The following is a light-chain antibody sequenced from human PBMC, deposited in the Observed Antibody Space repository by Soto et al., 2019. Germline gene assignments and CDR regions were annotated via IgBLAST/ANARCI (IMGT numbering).Light chain of an antibody. Sequence: QSALTQPPSASGSLGQSVTISCTGTSSDVGGYNYVSWYQQHPGKAPKLMIYEVSKRPSGVPDRFSGSKSDNTASLTVSGLQAEDEAEYYCSSFGGGNNLLFGGGTKLTVL. CDR1: SSDVGGYNY. CDR3: SSFGGGNNLL. V-gene: IGLV2-8*01. CDR2: EVS. J-gene: IGLJ3*02.